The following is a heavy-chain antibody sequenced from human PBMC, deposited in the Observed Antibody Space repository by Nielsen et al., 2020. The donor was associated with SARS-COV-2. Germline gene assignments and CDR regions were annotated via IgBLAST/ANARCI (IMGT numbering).Heavy chain of an antibody. CDR3: ARDRQYSSEYGWEYYFDY. CDR1: GLTFSSYA. J-gene: IGHJ4*02. D-gene: IGHD2-8*02. V-gene: IGHV3-30-3*01. Sequence: GGSLRLSCEASGLTFSSYAMHWVRKAEGKGLEWVAVISYDGSNKYYADSVKGRFTISRDNSKNTLYLQMNSLRAEDTAVYYCARDRQYSSEYGWEYYFDYWGQGTLVTVSS. CDR2: ISYDGSNK.